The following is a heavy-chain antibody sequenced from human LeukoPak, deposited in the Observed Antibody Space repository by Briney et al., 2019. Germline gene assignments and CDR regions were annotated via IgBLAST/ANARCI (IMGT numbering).Heavy chain of an antibody. Sequence: SETLPLTCTVSGGSISSYYWSWIRQPPGKGLEWIGYIYYSGSTNYNPSLKSRVTISVDTSKNQFSLKLSSVTAADTAVYYCARLTITGRYFDYWGQGTLVTVSS. J-gene: IGHJ4*02. CDR2: IYYSGST. D-gene: IGHD1-20*01. V-gene: IGHV4-59*08. CDR3: ARLTITGRYFDY. CDR1: GGSISSYY.